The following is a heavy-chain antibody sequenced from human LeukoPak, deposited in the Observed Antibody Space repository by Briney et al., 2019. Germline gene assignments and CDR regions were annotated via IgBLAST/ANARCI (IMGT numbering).Heavy chain of an antibody. CDR1: GGSISSGDYY. V-gene: IGHV4-30-4*08. CDR2: IYYSGST. CDR3: ARVDFWSDYFFDF. J-gene: IGHJ4*02. Sequence: SQTLSLTCTVSGGSISSGDYYWSWIRQPPGKGLEWIGYIYYSGSTYYNPSLKSRVTISVDTSKHQFSLKLSSVTAADTAVYYCARVDFWSDYFFDFWGQGTLVTVSS. D-gene: IGHD3-3*01.